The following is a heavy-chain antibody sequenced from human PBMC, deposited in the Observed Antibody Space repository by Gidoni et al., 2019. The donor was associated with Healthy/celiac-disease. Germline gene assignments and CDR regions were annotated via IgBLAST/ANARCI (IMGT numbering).Heavy chain of an antibody. CDR2: ISYDGSNK. J-gene: IGHJ4*02. CDR3: AKVRHFGVVIAIDY. D-gene: IGHD3-3*01. Sequence: QVQLVESGGGVVQPGRSLRLSCAASGFTFSSYGMHWVRQAPGKGLEWVAVISYDGSNKYYADSVKGRFTISRDNSKNTLYLQMNSLRAEDTAVYYCAKVRHFGVVIAIDYWGQGTLVTVSS. CDR1: GFTFSSYG. V-gene: IGHV3-30*18.